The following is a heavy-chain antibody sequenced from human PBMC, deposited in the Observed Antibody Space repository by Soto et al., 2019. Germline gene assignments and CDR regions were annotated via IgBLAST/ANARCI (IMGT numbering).Heavy chain of an antibody. CDR1: GGSISSSSYY. V-gene: IGHV4-39*01. J-gene: IGHJ4*02. CDR3: ARHGGLALAGTFYFDY. Sequence: QLQLQESGPGLVKPSETLSLTCTVSGGSISSSSYYWGWIRQPPGKGLEWIGSIHYSGTTYHNPSLKSRVTISVDTSKNQLSLRLSPVTAADTAVYYCARHGGLALAGTFYFDYWGQGTLVTVSS. D-gene: IGHD1-1*01. CDR2: IHYSGTT.